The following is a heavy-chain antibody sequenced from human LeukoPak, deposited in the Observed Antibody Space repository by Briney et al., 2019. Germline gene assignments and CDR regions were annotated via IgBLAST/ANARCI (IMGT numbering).Heavy chain of an antibody. V-gene: IGHV1-69*13. D-gene: IGHD5-18*01. J-gene: IGHJ6*03. CDR1: GGTFSSYA. CDR3: AREGYSYGPPYYYYYMDV. CDR2: IIPIFGTA. Sequence: EASVKVSCKASGGTFSSYAISWVRQAPGQGLEWMGGIIPIFGTANCAQKFQGRVTITADESTSTAYMELSSLRSEDTAVYYCAREGYSYGPPYYYYYMDVWGKGTTVTVSS.